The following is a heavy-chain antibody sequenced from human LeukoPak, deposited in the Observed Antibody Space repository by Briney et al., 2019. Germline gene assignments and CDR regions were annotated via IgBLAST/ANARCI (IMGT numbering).Heavy chain of an antibody. CDR3: ASVDSGTAYLRYDY. V-gene: IGHV1-2*02. CDR1: GYTFTGHY. D-gene: IGHD3/OR15-3a*01. CDR2: INPNTSVT. J-gene: IGHJ4*02. Sequence: ASVKISCKASGYTFTGHYVHWLRQAPGQGLEWMGWINPNTSVTNYAQKFQGRVTLTRDTSISTAYMELSWLRSDDTAIYYCASVDSGTAYLRYDYSSQGTLGTVSS.